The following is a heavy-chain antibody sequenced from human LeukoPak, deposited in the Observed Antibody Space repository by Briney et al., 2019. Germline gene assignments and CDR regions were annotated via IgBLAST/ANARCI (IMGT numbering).Heavy chain of an antibody. CDR3: ARDRYSSSSYFDY. D-gene: IGHD6-6*01. J-gene: IGHJ4*02. CDR1: GGSISSYY. Sequence: PSETLSLTCTVSGGSISSYYWSWIRQPPGKGLEWIGYIYYSGSTNYNPSLKSRVTISVDTSKNQFSLKLSSVTAADTAVYYCARDRYSSSSYFDYGAREPWSPSPQ. CDR2: IYYSGST. V-gene: IGHV4-59*01.